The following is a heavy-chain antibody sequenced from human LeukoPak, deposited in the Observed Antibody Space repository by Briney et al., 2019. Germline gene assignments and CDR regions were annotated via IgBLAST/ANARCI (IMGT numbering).Heavy chain of an antibody. J-gene: IGHJ5*02. V-gene: IGHV4-59*01. CDR2: IYYSGST. Sequence: SETPSLTCTVSGGSISSYYWSWIRQPPGKGLEWIGYIYYSGSTNYNPSLKSRVTISVDTSKNQFSLKLSSVTAADTAVYYCARDRDGGGSFEFDPWGQGTLVTVSS. D-gene: IGHD2-15*01. CDR1: GGSISSYY. CDR3: ARDRDGGGSFEFDP.